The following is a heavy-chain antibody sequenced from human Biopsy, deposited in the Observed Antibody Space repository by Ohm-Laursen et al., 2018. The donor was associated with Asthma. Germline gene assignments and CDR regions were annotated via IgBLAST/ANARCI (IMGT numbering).Heavy chain of an antibody. V-gene: IGHV1-69*13. D-gene: IGHD6-19*01. CDR1: GGTFSNFA. Sequence: ASVKVSCNAPGGTFSNFAISWVRQAPGQGLEWLGGIMTVFGTTNYAQKLQGRVTITADESTSTAYMEVTSLRSEDTAIYYCARCQVGYSSGWSLLLKKIYYSGMDVWGQGTTVIVSS. J-gene: IGHJ6*02. CDR2: IMTVFGTT. CDR3: ARCQVGYSSGWSLLLKKIYYSGMDV.